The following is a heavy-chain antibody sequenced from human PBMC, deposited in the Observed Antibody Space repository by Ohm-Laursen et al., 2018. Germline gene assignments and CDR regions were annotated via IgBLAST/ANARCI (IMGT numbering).Heavy chain of an antibody. D-gene: IGHD2-15*01. CDR3: VKGRLAGAFDY. V-gene: IGHV3-11*01. CDR1: GFTFSDYY. CDR2: ISSSGTTI. Sequence: SLRLSCAASGFTFSDYYMSWIRQAPGKGLEWVSYISSSGTTIYYADSVKGRFTISRDNSKNTLYLQMNSLRAEDTAIYYCVKGRLAGAFDYWGQGTLVTVSS. J-gene: IGHJ4*02.